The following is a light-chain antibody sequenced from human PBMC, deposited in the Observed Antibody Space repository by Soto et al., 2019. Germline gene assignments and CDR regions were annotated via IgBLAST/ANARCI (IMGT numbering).Light chain of an antibody. Sequence: YELTQPPSVSVSPGQTASITCSGGKLGDKYACWYQQKPGQSPVLVIYQDSKRPSGIPERFSGSNSGNTATLTISGTQAMDEADYYCQAWDSSTYVVFGGGTKLTVL. CDR1: KLGDKY. V-gene: IGLV3-1*01. CDR3: QAWDSSTYVV. CDR2: QDS. J-gene: IGLJ2*01.